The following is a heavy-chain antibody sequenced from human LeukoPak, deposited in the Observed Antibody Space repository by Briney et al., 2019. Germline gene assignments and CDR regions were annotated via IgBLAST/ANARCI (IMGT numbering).Heavy chain of an antibody. CDR2: ISGSGGST. Sequence: PGGSLRLSCAASGFTFSSYAMSWVRQAPGKGLEWVSAISGSGGSTYYADSVKGRFTISRDNSKNTLYLQMDSLRAEDTAVYYCAKDQWDPYDILTGPPDLIDYWGQGTLVTVSS. D-gene: IGHD3-9*01. CDR1: GFTFSSYA. CDR3: AKDQWDPYDILTGPPDLIDY. J-gene: IGHJ4*02. V-gene: IGHV3-23*01.